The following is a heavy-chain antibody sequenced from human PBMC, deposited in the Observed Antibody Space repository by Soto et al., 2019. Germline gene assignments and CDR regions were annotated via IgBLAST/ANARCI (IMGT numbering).Heavy chain of an antibody. CDR3: ARVGGYCSSNSSFPHLGRGMDV. D-gene: IGHD2-2*01. J-gene: IGHJ6*02. CDR1: GYTFTSYY. Sequence: ASVKVSCKASGYTFTSYYMHWVRQAPGQGLEWMGIINPSGGSTSYAQKFQGKVTMTRDTSTSTVYMELSSLRSEDTAVYYCARVGGYCSSNSSFPHLGRGMDVWGQGTTVTVSS. V-gene: IGHV1-46*01. CDR2: INPSGGST.